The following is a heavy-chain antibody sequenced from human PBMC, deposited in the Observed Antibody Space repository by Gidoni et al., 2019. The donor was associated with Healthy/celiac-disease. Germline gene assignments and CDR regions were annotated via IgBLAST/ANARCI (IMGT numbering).Heavy chain of an antibody. CDR1: GYTFTGYY. Sequence: QVQLVQSGAEVKKPGASVKVSCKASGYTFTGYYMHWVRQAPGQGLEWMGWINPNSGGTNYAQKFQGRVTMTRDTSISTAYMELSRLRSDDTAVYYCARGAAYCSGGSCDFDYWGQGTLVTVSS. CDR3: ARGAAYCSGGSCDFDY. J-gene: IGHJ4*02. V-gene: IGHV1-2*02. D-gene: IGHD2-15*01. CDR2: INPNSGGT.